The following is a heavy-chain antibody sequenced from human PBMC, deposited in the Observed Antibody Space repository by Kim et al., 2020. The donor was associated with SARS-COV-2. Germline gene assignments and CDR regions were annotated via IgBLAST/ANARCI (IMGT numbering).Heavy chain of an antibody. Sequence: GGSLRLSCAASGFTFSDYYMSWIRQAPGKGLEWVSYISSSSSYTNYADSVKGRFTISRDNAKNSLYLQMNSLRAEDTAVYYCARPYSGSYSSDAFDIWGQGTMVTVSS. V-gene: IGHV3-11*03. J-gene: IGHJ3*02. CDR1: GFTFSDYY. CDR3: ARPYSGSYSSDAFDI. CDR2: ISSSSSYT. D-gene: IGHD1-26*01.